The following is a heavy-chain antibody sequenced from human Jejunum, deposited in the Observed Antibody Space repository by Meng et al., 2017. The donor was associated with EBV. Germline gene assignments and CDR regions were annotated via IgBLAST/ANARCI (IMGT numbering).Heavy chain of an antibody. CDR3: ARVRCSGGSCFYFDY. J-gene: IGHJ4*02. Sequence: QVQLQESGPGLVNPSGNLSLTCAVSGGSITSSDWWTWVRQPPGEGLEWIGEIYHDGSPNYSPSLKSRVTILLDKSENHFSLKLNSVTAADTAVYYCARVRCSGGSCFYFDYWGQGALVTVVS. CDR1: GGSITSSDW. D-gene: IGHD2-15*01. V-gene: IGHV4-4*02. CDR2: IYHDGSP.